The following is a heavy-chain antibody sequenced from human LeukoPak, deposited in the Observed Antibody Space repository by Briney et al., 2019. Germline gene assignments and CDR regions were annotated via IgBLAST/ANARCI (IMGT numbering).Heavy chain of an antibody. D-gene: IGHD3-22*01. V-gene: IGHV1-2*02. Sequence: ASVMVSSKASGYTFTVYYMHWVRQAPGQGLEWMGWINPNSGGTNYAQKFQGRVTMTRDTSISTAYMELSRLRSDDTAVYYCARQWDYYDSSGYLFDYWGQGTLVTVSS. CDR3: ARQWDYYDSSGYLFDY. CDR1: GYTFTVYY. J-gene: IGHJ4*02. CDR2: INPNSGGT.